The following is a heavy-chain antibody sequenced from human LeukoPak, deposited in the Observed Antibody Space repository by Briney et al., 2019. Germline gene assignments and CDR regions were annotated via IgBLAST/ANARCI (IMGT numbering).Heavy chain of an antibody. Sequence: GASVKVSCKASGYTFTGYYMHWVRQAPGQGLEWMGWINPNSGGTNYAQKFQGRVTMTRDTSICTAYMELSRLRSDDTAVYYCARTQLVSDYYYYMDVWGKGTTVTVSS. D-gene: IGHD6-6*01. CDR3: ARTQLVSDYYYYMDV. V-gene: IGHV1-2*02. CDR2: INPNSGGT. CDR1: GYTFTGYY. J-gene: IGHJ6*03.